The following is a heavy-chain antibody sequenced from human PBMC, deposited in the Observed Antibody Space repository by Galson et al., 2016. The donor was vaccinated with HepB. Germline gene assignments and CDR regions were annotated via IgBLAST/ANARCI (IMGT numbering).Heavy chain of an antibody. J-gene: IGHJ2*01. V-gene: IGHV2-26*01. Sequence: PALVKPTQTLTLTCTVSGFSLSNARMGVGWIRQPPGKALEWLAHIYSTDEKLFSTSLESRLSISRYTSKSQVLLTLTNMVPVDTATYFCARIRTGTYFGSHFDLWGRGTLVTVSS. D-gene: IGHD1-26*01. CDR2: IYSTDEK. CDR1: GFSLSNARMG. CDR3: ARIRTGTYFGSHFDL.